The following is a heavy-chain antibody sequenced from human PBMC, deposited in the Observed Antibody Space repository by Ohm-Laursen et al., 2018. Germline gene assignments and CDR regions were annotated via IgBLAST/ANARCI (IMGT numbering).Heavy chain of an antibody. CDR1: GFTFSSYS. CDR3: AAETDYHYSSGGFGFDP. D-gene: IGHD3-22*01. J-gene: IGHJ5*02. CDR2: ISSSSSYI. V-gene: IGHV3-21*04. Sequence: SLRLSCTASGFTFSSYSMNWVRQAPGKGLEWVSSISSSSSYIYYADSVKGRFTISRDNAKNSLYLQMNSLRSEDTAVYYCAAETDYHYSSGGFGFDPWGQGTLVTVSS.